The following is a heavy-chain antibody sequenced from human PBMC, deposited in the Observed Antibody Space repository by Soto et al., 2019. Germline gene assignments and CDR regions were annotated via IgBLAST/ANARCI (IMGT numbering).Heavy chain of an antibody. V-gene: IGHV5-51*01. CDR2: IFPGDSDT. Sequence: GESLKISWXTSGYTFTNSWIGWVRQMPGRGLEWMGIIFPGDSDTRYNPSFQGQVTISVDKSISTAYLQLKSLQASDTATYYCARNPSYWYDDSDYESRFDYWGQGTQVTVSS. CDR3: ARNPSYWYDDSDYESRFDY. J-gene: IGHJ4*02. CDR1: GYTFTNSW. D-gene: IGHD3-22*01.